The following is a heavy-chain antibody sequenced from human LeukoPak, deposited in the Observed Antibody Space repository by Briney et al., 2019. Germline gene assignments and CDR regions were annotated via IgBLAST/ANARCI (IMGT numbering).Heavy chain of an antibody. V-gene: IGHV3-74*01. J-gene: IGHJ1*01. CDR2: ISPDGTVT. D-gene: IGHD1-14*01. CDR1: GFALSDSW. CDR3: ARDVGFSPDR. Sequence: GGPLRLSCVASGFALSDSWMHWVRQTPGKGLVWVSHISPDGTVTNYADFVKGRFIISRDNAKNTVFLQINSLRAEDTSVYFCARDVGFSPDRWGQGTLVTVSS.